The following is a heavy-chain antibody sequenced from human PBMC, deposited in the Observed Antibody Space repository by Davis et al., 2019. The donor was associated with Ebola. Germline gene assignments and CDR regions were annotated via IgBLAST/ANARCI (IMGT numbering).Heavy chain of an antibody. CDR1: GYSFTTYG. Sequence: ASVKVSCKTLGYSFTTYGLSWVRQAPGQGLEWVGWIGADNGLTKYAQKFQGRVTMATDTSTSTAYMELSSLRSEDTAVYYCARDLVGATDGSGDYWGQGTLVTVSS. CDR3: ARDLVGATDGSGDY. J-gene: IGHJ4*02. V-gene: IGHV1-18*01. CDR2: IGADNGLT. D-gene: IGHD1-26*01.